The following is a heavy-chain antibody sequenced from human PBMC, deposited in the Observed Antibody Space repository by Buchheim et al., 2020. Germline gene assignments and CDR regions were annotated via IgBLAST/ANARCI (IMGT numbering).Heavy chain of an antibody. CDR1: GFTFSNYP. J-gene: IGHJ5*02. V-gene: IGHV3-23*01. CDR3: ARHVETTGPRGFDP. CDR2: TGDNGETT. D-gene: IGHD1-1*01. Sequence: EVQLLESGGGLVQPGGSLRLSCAASGFTFSNYPMSWVRQAPGKGLEWVSATGDNGETTYYTDSVKGRFTLSRDNTRNILFLQMSNLRAEDTAIYYCARHVETTGPRGFDPWGQGTL.